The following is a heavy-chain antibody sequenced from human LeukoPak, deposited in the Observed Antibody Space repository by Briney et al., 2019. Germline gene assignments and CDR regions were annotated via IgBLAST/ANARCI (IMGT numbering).Heavy chain of an antibody. D-gene: IGHD6-13*01. Sequence: GGSLRLSCAASRFTFTIYSMNWVRQAPGKGLEWVSYIISSSSTIYYADSVKGRFTISRDNAKNSLYLQMNSLRAEDTAVYYCAREHSSSWGFDYWGQGALVTVSS. CDR3: AREHSSSWGFDY. V-gene: IGHV3-48*04. CDR1: RFTFTIYS. CDR2: IISSSSTI. J-gene: IGHJ4*02.